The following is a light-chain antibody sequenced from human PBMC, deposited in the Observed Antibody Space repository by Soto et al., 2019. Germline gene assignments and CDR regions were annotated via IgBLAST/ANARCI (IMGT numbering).Light chain of an antibody. CDR3: TAFSANRVYL. CDR2: EVI. J-gene: IGLJ1*01. Sequence: QSVLTQPASVSGAPGQSITISCTGTNSDVNYVSWHQQHPGKAPKLMIYEVINRSSGVSTRFSGSKSGNTASLTISGLQAEDEADYYCTAFSANRVYLFGPGTKVTVL. V-gene: IGLV2-14*01. CDR1: NSDVNY.